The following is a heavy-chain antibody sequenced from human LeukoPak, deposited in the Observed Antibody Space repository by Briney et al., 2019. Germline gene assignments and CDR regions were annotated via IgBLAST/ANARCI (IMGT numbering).Heavy chain of an antibody. CDR1: GGSISTYY. Sequence: SETLSLTCTVSGGSISTYYWSWIRQPAGKGLEWIGSIYTSGNTNFNPSLRSGVTRAVDTSKNQCSLKLISVTAADTDVYYCARDGPAASDYWGQGTLVTVSS. CDR3: ARDGPAASDY. CDR2: IYTSGNT. D-gene: IGHD2-2*01. V-gene: IGHV4-4*07. J-gene: IGHJ4*02.